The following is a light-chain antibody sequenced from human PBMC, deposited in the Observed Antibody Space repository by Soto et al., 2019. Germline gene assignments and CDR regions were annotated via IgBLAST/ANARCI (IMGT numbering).Light chain of an antibody. CDR2: KAS. V-gene: IGKV1-5*03. CDR3: QHYNTYPYT. CDR1: QSISDW. Sequence: IQMTQSPSTLSASVGDRVTITCRASQSISDWLAWYQQKPGKAPSLLIYKASRLESGVPSRFSGSGSGAEFTLTISSLQPDDFATYYCQHYNTYPYTFAQGTKVEIE. J-gene: IGKJ2*01.